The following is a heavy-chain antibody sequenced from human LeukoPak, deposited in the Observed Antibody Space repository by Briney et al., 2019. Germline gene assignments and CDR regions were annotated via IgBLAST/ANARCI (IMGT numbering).Heavy chain of an antibody. CDR2: IYPGDSDT. V-gene: IGHV5-51*01. J-gene: IGHJ2*01. D-gene: IGHD4-17*01. CDR3: ARSTVPTGWYFDL. Sequence: PGESLKISCQGSGYIFTSYWIGWVRQMPGKGLEWMGIIYPGDSDTRYSPSFQGQVTISADKSISTAYLQWSSLKASDTAMYYCARSTVPTGWYFDLWGRGTLVTVSS. CDR1: GYIFTSYW.